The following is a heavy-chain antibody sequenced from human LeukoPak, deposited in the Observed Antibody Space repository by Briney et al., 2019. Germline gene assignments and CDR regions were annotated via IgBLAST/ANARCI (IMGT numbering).Heavy chain of an antibody. CDR2: IHPDSSDK. V-gene: IGHV3-7*03. D-gene: IGHD1-14*01. CDR1: GFTFRHSW. Sequence: GGSLRLSCEASGFTFRHSWLSWTRQTPGKGLEWVANIHPDSSDKFYVDSMEGRFTISRDNTKNSLYLQIDNARLDDTGLYYCTRLPRETAGDYWGQGVPVIVSS. J-gene: IGHJ4*02. CDR3: TRLPRETAGDY.